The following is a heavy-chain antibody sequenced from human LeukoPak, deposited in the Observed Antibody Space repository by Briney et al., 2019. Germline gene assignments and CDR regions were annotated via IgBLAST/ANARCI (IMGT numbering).Heavy chain of an antibody. CDR3: AKTTYDSSGYSYYFDY. Sequence: PGGSLRLSCAASGFTFSSYAMSWFRQAPGKGLEWVSAISGSGGSTYYADSVKGRFTISRDNSKNTLYLQMNSLRAEDTAVYYCAKTTYDSSGYSYYFDYWGQGTLVTVSS. CDR1: GFTFSSYA. J-gene: IGHJ4*02. D-gene: IGHD3-22*01. CDR2: ISGSGGST. V-gene: IGHV3-23*01.